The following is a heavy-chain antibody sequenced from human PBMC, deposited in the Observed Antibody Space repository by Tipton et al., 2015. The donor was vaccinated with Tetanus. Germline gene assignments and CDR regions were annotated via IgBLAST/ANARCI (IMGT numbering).Heavy chain of an antibody. CDR1: GGSISSGGFF. CDR2: VYYSGST. Sequence: TLSLTCTVSGGSISSGGFFWNWIRQFPGKGLEWIGYVYYSGSTFYNPSLKSRVTISLDTSKNRFSLKLTSVTAADAAVYYCARPSTTVTPRAFDVWGQGTMVTVSS. J-gene: IGHJ3*01. CDR3: ARPSTTVTPRAFDV. D-gene: IGHD4-17*01. V-gene: IGHV4-30-4*08.